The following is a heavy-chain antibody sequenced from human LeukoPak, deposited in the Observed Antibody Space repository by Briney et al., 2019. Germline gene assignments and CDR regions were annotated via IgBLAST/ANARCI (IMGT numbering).Heavy chain of an antibody. Sequence: GASVTVSCKASGYTFTSYDINWVRQATGQGLEWMGWMNPNSGNTGYAQKFQGRVTMTRNTSISTAYMELSSLRSEDTAVYYCARVGYYDFWSGYYGCDYWGQGTLVTVSS. V-gene: IGHV1-8*01. CDR1: GYTFTSYD. CDR3: ARVGYYDFWSGYYGCDY. J-gene: IGHJ4*02. CDR2: MNPNSGNT. D-gene: IGHD3-3*01.